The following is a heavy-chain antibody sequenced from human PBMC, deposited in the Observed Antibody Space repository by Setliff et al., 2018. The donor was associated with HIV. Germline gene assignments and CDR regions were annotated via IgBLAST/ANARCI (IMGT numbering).Heavy chain of an antibody. Sequence: SETLSLTCTVSGGSISSHYWSWIRQPPGKGLEWIGSIYYSGSTNYNPSLKSRVTISVDTSKNQFSLKLSSVTAADTAVYYCAREPAPNIVGATPYAFDIWGQGTMVTVTS. CDR2: IYYSGST. J-gene: IGHJ3*02. CDR3: AREPAPNIVGATPYAFDI. D-gene: IGHD1-26*01. CDR1: GGSISSHY. V-gene: IGHV4-59*11.